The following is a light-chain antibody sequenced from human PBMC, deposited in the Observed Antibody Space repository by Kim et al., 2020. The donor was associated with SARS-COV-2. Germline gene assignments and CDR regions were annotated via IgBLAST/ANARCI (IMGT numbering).Light chain of an antibody. V-gene: IGLV3-1*01. CDR1: KLGDRY. Sequence: VSRGQTATITCSGEKLGDRYACWYQQKPGQSPVLVIYHDSKRPSGIPERFSGSNSGNTATLTISGTQAMDEADYYCQACDTGTHVVFGGGTQLTVL. J-gene: IGLJ2*01. CDR3: QACDTGTHVV. CDR2: HDS.